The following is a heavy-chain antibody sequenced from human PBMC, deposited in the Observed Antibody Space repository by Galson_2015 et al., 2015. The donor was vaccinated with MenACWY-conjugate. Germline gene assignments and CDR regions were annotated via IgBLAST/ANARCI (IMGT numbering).Heavy chain of an antibody. CDR3: VYILLMVHADYYMDV. J-gene: IGHJ6*03. Sequence: SVKVSCKASGGTFSSYVFSWVRQAPGQGLEWVGEVIPVFGTANYTEKLQGRVTITADKSTSTAYMELRSLRPEDTALYYCVYILLMVHADYYMDVWGKGTMVTVS. D-gene: IGHD2-8*01. CDR2: VIPVFGTA. CDR1: GGTFSSYV. V-gene: IGHV1-69*06.